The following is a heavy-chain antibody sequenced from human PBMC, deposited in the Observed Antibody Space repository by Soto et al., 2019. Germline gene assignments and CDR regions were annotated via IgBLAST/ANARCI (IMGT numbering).Heavy chain of an antibody. V-gene: IGHV4-59*01. CDR2: IYYSGST. CDR1: GGSISSYY. J-gene: IGHJ4*02. CDR3: AREVAGTTLDY. D-gene: IGHD6-19*01. Sequence: SETLSLTCTVSGGSISSYYWSWIRQPPGKGLEWIGYIYYSGSTNYNPSLKSRVTISVDTSKNQFSLKLSSVTAADTAVYYCAREVAGTTLDYWGQGTLVTVSS.